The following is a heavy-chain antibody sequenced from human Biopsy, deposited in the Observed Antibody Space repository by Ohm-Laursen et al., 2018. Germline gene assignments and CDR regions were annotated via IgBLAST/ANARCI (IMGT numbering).Heavy chain of an antibody. CDR2: IKQDGSEK. V-gene: IGHV3-7*01. CDR1: GFTFTGYW. Sequence: LSLTCAASGFTFTGYWMIWVRRAPGKGLEWVANIKQDGSEKNYVDSVKGRFTITRDNAKNSLYLQMNSLRVEDTAVYYCARPKSRRALDVWGQGTMVTVSS. CDR3: ARPKSRRALDV. D-gene: IGHD2-2*01. J-gene: IGHJ3*01.